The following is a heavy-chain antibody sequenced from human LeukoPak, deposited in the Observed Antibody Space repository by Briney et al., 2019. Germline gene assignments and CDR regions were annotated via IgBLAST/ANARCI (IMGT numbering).Heavy chain of an antibody. D-gene: IGHD2-15*01. CDR1: GFTFSSYA. V-gene: IGHV3-30-3*01. Sequence: GRSLRLSCAASGFTFSSYAMHWVRQAPGKGLEWVAVISYDGSNKYYADSVKGRFTISRDNSKNTLYLQMNSLRSDDTAVYYCARDYYCSGGSCSDCFDPWGQGTLVTVSS. CDR3: ARDYYCSGGSCSDCFDP. J-gene: IGHJ5*02. CDR2: ISYDGSNK.